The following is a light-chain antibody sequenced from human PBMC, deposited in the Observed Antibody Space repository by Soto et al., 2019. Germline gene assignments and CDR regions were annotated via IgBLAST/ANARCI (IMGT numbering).Light chain of an antibody. CDR1: QIISSY. J-gene: IGKJ1*01. CDR2: KAS. Sequence: DIQMTQSPSTLSASVGDRVTITRRASQIISSYLAWYQQKPGKAPKLLISKASSLESGVPSRFSGSGSGTQFTLTISSLQPDDFATYHCQQYKTYPTWTFGQGTKVEMK. CDR3: QQYKTYPTWT. V-gene: IGKV1-5*03.